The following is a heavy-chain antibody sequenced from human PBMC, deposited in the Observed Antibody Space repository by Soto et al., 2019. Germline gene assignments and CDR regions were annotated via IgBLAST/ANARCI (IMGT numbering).Heavy chain of an antibody. CDR1: GGTFNNYA. CDR2: IIPVFSAT. V-gene: IGHV1-69*01. Sequence: QVHLIQSGAEVKKPGSSVKVSCKASGGTFNNYAFSWVRQAPGQGLEWMGGIIPVFSATHYAQNFQGRVTISANESTKTVYLDLSSLRYDDTAVYFCASSTFFGVIALTSKTWFDPWGQGTLVIVSS. J-gene: IGHJ5*02. D-gene: IGHD3-3*01. CDR3: ASSTFFGVIALTSKTWFDP.